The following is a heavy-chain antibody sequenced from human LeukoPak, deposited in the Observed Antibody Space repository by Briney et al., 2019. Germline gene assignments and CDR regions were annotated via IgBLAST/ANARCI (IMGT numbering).Heavy chain of an antibody. CDR2: IYYSGST. J-gene: IGHJ4*02. V-gene: IGHV4-59*01. Sequence: SETLSLTCTVSGGSISSYYWSWIRQPPGKGLEWIGYIYYSGSTNYNPSLKSRVTISVDTSKNQFSLKLSSVTAADTAVYYCALGDYGTGFDYWGRGTLVTVSS. CDR1: GGSISSYY. CDR3: ALGDYGTGFDY. D-gene: IGHD4-17*01.